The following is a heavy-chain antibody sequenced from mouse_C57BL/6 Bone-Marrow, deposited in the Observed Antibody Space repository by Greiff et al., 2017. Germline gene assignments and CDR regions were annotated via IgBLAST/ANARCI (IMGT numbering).Heavy chain of an antibody. J-gene: IGHJ3*01. Sequence: QVQLQQPGAELVKPGASVKMSCKASGYTFTSYWITWVKQRPGQGLEWIGDIYPGSGSTNYNEKFKSKATLTVDTSSSTAYMQLSSLTSEDSAVYYCAVDSSGYSWFAYWGQGTLVTVSA. D-gene: IGHD3-2*02. CDR3: AVDSSGYSWFAY. V-gene: IGHV1-55*01. CDR2: IYPGSGST. CDR1: GYTFTSYW.